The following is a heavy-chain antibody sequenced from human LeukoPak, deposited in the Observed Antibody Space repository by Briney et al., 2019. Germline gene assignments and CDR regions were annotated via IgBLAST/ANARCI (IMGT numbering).Heavy chain of an antibody. D-gene: IGHD3-10*01. CDR1: GGTFSSYA. Sequence: SVKVSCKASGGTFSSYAISWVRQAPGQGLEWMGGIIPIFGTANYAQKFQGRVTITADESTSTAYMELSSLRSEDTAVYYCARLYYCSGSFEYFDYWGQGTLVTVSS. CDR2: IIPIFGTA. CDR3: ARLYYCSGSFEYFDY. V-gene: IGHV1-69*13. J-gene: IGHJ4*02.